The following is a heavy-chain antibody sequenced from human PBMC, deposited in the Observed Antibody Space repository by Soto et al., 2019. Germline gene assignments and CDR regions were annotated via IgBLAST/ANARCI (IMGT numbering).Heavy chain of an antibody. CDR1: GFPFSSYG. J-gene: IGHJ4*02. CDR2: ISYDGSNK. CDR3: AGCQYYFDY. V-gene: IGHV3-30*03. Sequence: QVQLVESGGGVVQSGTSLRLSCAASGFPFSSYGMHWVRQAPGKGLEWVAQISYDGSNKFYADSVKGRFTISRDNSKNTLYLQMSSLKAEDTAFYYCAGCQYYFDYCGQGTVVSVSS.